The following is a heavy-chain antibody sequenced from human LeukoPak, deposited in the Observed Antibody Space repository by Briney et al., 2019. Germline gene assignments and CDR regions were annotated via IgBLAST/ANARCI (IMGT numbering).Heavy chain of an antibody. Sequence: SQTLSLTCTVSGCSISSGGYYWRWIRQHPGKGLEWIGYIYYSGSTYYNPSLKSRVTISVDTSKNQSSLKLSSVTAADTAVYYCASLRRYGSGSYYQPSGYWFDPWGQGTLVTVSS. CDR2: IYYSGST. D-gene: IGHD3-10*01. CDR3: ASLRRYGSGSYYQPSGYWFDP. J-gene: IGHJ5*02. V-gene: IGHV4-31*03. CDR1: GCSISSGGYY.